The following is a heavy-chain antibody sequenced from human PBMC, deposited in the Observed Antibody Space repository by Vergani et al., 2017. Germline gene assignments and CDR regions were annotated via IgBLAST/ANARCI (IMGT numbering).Heavy chain of an antibody. Sequence: QVQLVQSGAEVKKPGASVKVSCKSSGYTFTSYGISWVRQAPGQGLEWMGWISAYNGNSNYAQKLQGRVTMTTDTSTSTAYMGRRSLRADDTAVYYCARGDYSNYLGNNRFDYWGQGTLVTVSS. CDR2: ISAYNGNS. CDR3: ARGDYSNYLGNNRFDY. V-gene: IGHV1-18*04. J-gene: IGHJ4*02. CDR1: GYTFTSYG. D-gene: IGHD4-11*01.